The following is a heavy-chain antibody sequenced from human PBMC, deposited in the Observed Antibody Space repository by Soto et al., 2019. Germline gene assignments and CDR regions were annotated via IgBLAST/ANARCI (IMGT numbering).Heavy chain of an antibody. CDR1: GFTFSNSA. CDR2: ISGSGGST. V-gene: IGHV3-23*01. D-gene: IGHD6-19*01. Sequence: EVQLLESGGGFVQPGGSLRLSCAASGFTFSNSAVNWVRQAPGKGLEWVSSISGSGGSTYYADSVKGRFTISRDNSKNTLYLQMNSLRAEDTAVYYCAKDWVAVAPFDYWGQGTLVTVSS. CDR3: AKDWVAVAPFDY. J-gene: IGHJ4*02.